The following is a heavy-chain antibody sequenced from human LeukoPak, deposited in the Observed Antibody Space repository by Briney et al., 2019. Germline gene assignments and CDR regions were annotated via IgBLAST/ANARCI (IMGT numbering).Heavy chain of an antibody. CDR3: ARRIQLWRRALDY. V-gene: IGHV4-38-2*02. D-gene: IGHD5-18*01. J-gene: IGHJ4*02. CDR1: GYSISSGYF. Sequence: PSETLSLTCTVSGYSISSGYFWGWIRQPPGQGLEWIGTIYNSGSTYYNASLESRVTISVDTSKNQFSLKLSSVTAADTAVYYCARRIQLWRRALDYWGQGTLVTVSS. CDR2: IYNSGST.